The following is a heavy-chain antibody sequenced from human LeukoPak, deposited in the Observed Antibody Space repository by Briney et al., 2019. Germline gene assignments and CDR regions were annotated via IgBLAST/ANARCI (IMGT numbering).Heavy chain of an antibody. V-gene: IGHV3-48*03. Sequence: GGSLRLSCAASGFTFSSYEMNWVRQAPGKGLEWVSYISSSGSTIYYADSVKGRFTISRDNAKNTLYLQLNSLRAEDTAVYYCASLYRDAICYFDNWGQGTLVTVSS. J-gene: IGHJ4*02. CDR1: GFTFSSYE. CDR3: ASLYRDAICYFDN. D-gene: IGHD3-3*01. CDR2: ISSSGSTI.